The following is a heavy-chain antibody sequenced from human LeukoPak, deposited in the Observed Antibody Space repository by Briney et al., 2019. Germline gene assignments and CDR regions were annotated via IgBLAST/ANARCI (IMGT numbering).Heavy chain of an antibody. V-gene: IGHV3-23*01. J-gene: IGHJ4*02. D-gene: IGHD3-10*01. CDR2: IIDSAVNT. CDR3: AKYTSGTSYRGLDQ. Sequence: TGGSLRLSCGASGLTVSSYGMSWVRQAPGKGLEWVSTIIDSAVNTYYADSVKGRFTISRDDSKNTVYLQMNSLRAEDTAVYSCAKYTSGTSYRGLDQWGQGTLVTVSS. CDR1: GLTVSSYG.